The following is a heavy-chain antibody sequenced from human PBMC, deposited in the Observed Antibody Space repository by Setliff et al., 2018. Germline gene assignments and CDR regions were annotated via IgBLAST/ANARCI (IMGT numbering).Heavy chain of an antibody. J-gene: IGHJ6*02. CDR2: IHYSGST. Sequence: SETLSLTCTVSGGSFISSNYYWGWIRQPPGKGLEWIGSIHYSGSTYYNPSLKSRVTISVDTSKNQFSLKLSSVTAADTAVYYCARVAAYSSSWYNYYYGMDVWGQGTTVTVSS. CDR1: GGSFISSNYY. V-gene: IGHV4-39*07. CDR3: ARVAAYSSSWYNYYYGMDV. D-gene: IGHD6-13*01.